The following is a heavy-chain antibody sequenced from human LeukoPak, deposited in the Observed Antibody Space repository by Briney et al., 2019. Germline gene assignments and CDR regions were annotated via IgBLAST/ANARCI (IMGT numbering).Heavy chain of an antibody. J-gene: IGHJ4*02. CDR3: ARDLSSYFDY. V-gene: IGHV4-59*01. D-gene: IGHD2-2*01. CDR1: GGSISSYY. Sequence: SETLSLTCTVSGGSISSYYWSWIRQPPGKGLEWIGYIYYSGSTNYNPSLKSRFTISVDTSKNQFSLKLSSVTAADTAVYYCARDLSSYFDYWGQGTLVTVSS. CDR2: IYYSGST.